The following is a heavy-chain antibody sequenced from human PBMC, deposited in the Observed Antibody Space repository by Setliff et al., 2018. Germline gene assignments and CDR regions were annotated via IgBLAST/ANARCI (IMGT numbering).Heavy chain of an antibody. Sequence: GGSLRLSCAASGFTSGNKDIHWVRQAPGKGLEGVALIRYDGRSEYADSVKGRFSMSRDNSKNTLYLQMNSLRTEDTAVYYCATDGVQNYNLDYWGQGTLVTVS. V-gene: IGHV3-30*02. CDR2: IRYDGRSE. CDR1: GFTSGNKD. J-gene: IGHJ4*02. D-gene: IGHD1-1*01. CDR3: ATDGVQNYNLDY.